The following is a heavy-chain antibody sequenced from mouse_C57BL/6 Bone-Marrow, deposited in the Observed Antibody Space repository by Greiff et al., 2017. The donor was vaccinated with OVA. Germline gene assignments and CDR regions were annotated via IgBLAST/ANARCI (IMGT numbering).Heavy chain of an antibody. CDR2: IHPNSGST. CDR1: GYTFTSYW. Sequence: QVQLQQPGAELVKPGASVKLSCKASGYTFTSYWMHWVKQRPGPGLEWIGMIHPNSGSTNYNEKFKSKATLTVDKSSSTAYMQRSSLTSEDSAVYYCARDGVWLWAMDYWGQGTSVTVSS. D-gene: IGHD2-2*01. V-gene: IGHV1-64*01. J-gene: IGHJ4*01. CDR3: ARDGVWLWAMDY.